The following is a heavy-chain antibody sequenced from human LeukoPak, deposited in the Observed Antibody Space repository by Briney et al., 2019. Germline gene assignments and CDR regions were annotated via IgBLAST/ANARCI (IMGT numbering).Heavy chain of an antibody. CDR1: GFTFSTYE. D-gene: IGHD2-21*02. V-gene: IGHV3-48*03. CDR2: ISSGDNIM. CDR3: ARGVTLDY. J-gene: IGHJ4*02. Sequence: GSLRLFCAASGFTFSTYEMNWVRQAPGKGLEWVSYISSGDNIMFYADSVKGRFIISRDNAKNSLYLQMNSLRAEDTAVYYCARGVTLDYWGQGTLVTVSS.